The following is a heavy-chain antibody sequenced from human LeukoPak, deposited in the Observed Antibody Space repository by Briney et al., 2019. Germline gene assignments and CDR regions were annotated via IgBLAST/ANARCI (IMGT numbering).Heavy chain of an antibody. CDR2: ITPIFGTP. CDR3: ARDQYYDSKGWFDP. J-gene: IGHJ5*02. Sequence: ASVKVSCKASGGSFSSHAINWVRQSPGQGLEWMGGITPIFGTPNYAQKLQGRVTMTTDTSTSTAYMELRSLRSDDTAVYYCARDQYYDSKGWFDPWGQGTLVTVSS. V-gene: IGHV1-69*05. CDR1: GGSFSSHA. D-gene: IGHD3-22*01.